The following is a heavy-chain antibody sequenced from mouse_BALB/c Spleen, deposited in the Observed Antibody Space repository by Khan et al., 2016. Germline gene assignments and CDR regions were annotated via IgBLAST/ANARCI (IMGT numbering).Heavy chain of an antibody. V-gene: IGHV9-3-1*01. CDR1: GYAFTNYG. J-gene: IGHJ2*01. CDR3: ARGIYYNYDSDFDY. Sequence: QIQLVQSGPELKKPGETVKISCKASGYAFTNYGMTWVKQAPGKGLKWMGWINTFTGEPTCADDFKGRFAFSLETSASTAYLQINSLKNEDTATXFCARGIYYNYDSDFDYWGQGTTLTVSS. CDR2: INTFTGEP. D-gene: IGHD2-4*01.